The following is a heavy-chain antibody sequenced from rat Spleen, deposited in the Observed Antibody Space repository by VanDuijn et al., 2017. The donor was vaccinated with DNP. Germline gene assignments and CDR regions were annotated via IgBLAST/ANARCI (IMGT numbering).Heavy chain of an antibody. CDR3: TSNPHIRTAAPFDY. Sequence: EVQLVESGGGLVQPGRSLKLSCIASGFTFSDYYMAWVRQAPKKGLEWVASISYEGSGTYYGDSVKGRFTISRDNAKSTLYLQVNSLRSEDTATYYCTSNPHIRTAAPFDYWGQGVMVTVSS. CDR1: GFTFSDYY. J-gene: IGHJ2*01. D-gene: IGHD3-8*01. CDR2: ISYEGSGT. V-gene: IGHV5-22*01.